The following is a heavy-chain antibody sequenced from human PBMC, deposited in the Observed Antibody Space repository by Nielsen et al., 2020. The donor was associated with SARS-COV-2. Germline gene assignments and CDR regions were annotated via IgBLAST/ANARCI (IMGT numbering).Heavy chain of an antibody. V-gene: IGHV3-11*01. CDR1: GESINSEGYY. Sequence: LSLTCTVSGESINSEGYYWSWVRQSPGRGLEWVSYINTPATIYYADSLKGRFTISRDNPKNSLYLQMNSLRAEDTAVYYCARNGHGGYDWSPRYFDLWGRGTLVTVSS. J-gene: IGHJ2*01. CDR3: ARNGHGGYDWSPRYFDL. D-gene: IGHD5-12*01. CDR2: INTPATI.